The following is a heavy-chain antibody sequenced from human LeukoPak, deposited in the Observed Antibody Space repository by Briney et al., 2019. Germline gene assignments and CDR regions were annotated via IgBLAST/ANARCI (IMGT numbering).Heavy chain of an antibody. Sequence: ASETLSLTCTVSGYSISSGYYWGWIRQPPGKGLEWIGSIYHSGSTYYNPSLKSRVTISVDTSKNQFSLKLSSVTAADTAVYYCARELSTGYYTGDYWGQGTLVTVSS. CDR2: IYHSGST. J-gene: IGHJ4*02. CDR1: GYSISSGYY. V-gene: IGHV4-38-2*02. D-gene: IGHD3/OR15-3a*01. CDR3: ARELSTGYYTGDY.